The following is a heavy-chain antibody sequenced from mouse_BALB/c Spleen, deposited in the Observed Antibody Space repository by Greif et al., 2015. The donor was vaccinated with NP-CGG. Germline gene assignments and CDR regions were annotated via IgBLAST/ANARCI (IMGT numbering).Heavy chain of an antibody. CDR3: ASIFSHYAMDY. J-gene: IGHJ4*01. Sequence: QVQLQQSGAELVRPGTSVKVSCKASGYAFTNYLIEWVKQRPGQGLGWIGVINPGSGGTNYNEKFKGKATLTADKSSSTAYMQLSSLTSDDSAVYFCASIFSHYAMDYWGQGTSVTVSS. CDR1: GYAFTNYL. CDR2: INPGSGGT. V-gene: IGHV1-54*01.